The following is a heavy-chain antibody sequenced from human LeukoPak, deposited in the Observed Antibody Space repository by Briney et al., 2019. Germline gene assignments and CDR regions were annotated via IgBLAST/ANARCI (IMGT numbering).Heavy chain of an antibody. Sequence: GGSLRLSCAASGFTFSSYEMNWVRQAPGKGLEGGSYISSSGSTIYYADSVKGRCTIFRDNAKTSLYLQMTSLRAEDTALYYCAKDRLAYGSCYAFDIWGQGTMVTVSS. J-gene: IGHJ3*02. V-gene: IGHV3-48*03. CDR3: AKDRLAYGSCYAFDI. CDR1: GFTFSSYE. CDR2: ISSSGSTI. D-gene: IGHD3-10*01.